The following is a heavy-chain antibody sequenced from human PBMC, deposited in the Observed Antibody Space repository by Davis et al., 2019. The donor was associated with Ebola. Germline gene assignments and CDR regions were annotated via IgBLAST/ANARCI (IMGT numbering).Heavy chain of an antibody. CDR1: GFTFSSYA. CDR2: ISGSGGST. D-gene: IGHD2-8*02. V-gene: IGHV3-23*01. J-gene: IGHJ6*02. Sequence: PGGSLRLSCAASGFTFSSYAMSWVRQAPGKGLEWVSAISGSGGSTYYADSVKGRFTISRDNSKNTLYLQMNSLRAEDTAVYYCARGGEFGLVVYHGMDVWGQGTTVTVSS. CDR3: ARGGEFGLVVYHGMDV.